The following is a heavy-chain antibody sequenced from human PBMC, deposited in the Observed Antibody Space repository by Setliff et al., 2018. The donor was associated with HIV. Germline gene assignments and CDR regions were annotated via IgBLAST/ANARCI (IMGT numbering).Heavy chain of an antibody. J-gene: IGHJ6*03. Sequence: GESLKISCKGSGYNFTSNWIGWVRQMPGKGLEWMGIIYPGDSDTRYSPSFQGQVTISADKSISTAYLQWSSLKASDTAMYYCARHITGISFFSYMDVWGTGTPVTVSS. CDR3: ARHITGISFFSYMDV. CDR2: IYPGDSDT. CDR1: GYNFTSNW. D-gene: IGHD1-20*01. V-gene: IGHV5-51*01.